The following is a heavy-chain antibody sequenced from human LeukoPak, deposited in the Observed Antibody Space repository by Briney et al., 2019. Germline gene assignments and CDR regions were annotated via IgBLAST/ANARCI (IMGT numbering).Heavy chain of an antibody. Sequence: PGGSLRVSCAASGFTFSSFAMSWVRQAPGKGLEWVSSISGSGDNTYYAESMEGRFTISRDTSKNTLYLQMNSLRAEDTAVYYCAKDMKGYIRGGACDYWGQGTLVTVSS. V-gene: IGHV3-23*01. CDR2: ISGSGDNT. CDR1: GFTFSSFA. D-gene: IGHD1-1*01. J-gene: IGHJ4*02. CDR3: AKDMKGYIRGGACDY.